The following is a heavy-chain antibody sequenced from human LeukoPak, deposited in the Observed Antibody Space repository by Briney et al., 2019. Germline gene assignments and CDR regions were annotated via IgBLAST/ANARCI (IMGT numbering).Heavy chain of an antibody. CDR3: ARAPYGDYGLDV. V-gene: IGHV3-13*05. Sequence: GGSLRLSCAASGFTFSSYDMHWVRQATGKGLEWVSAIGTAGDPYYPGSVKSRSTISRENAKNALYLQMNSLRAGDTAVYYCARAPYGDYGLDVWGKGTTVTVPS. D-gene: IGHD4-17*01. J-gene: IGHJ6*04. CDR1: GFTFSSYD. CDR2: IGTAGDP.